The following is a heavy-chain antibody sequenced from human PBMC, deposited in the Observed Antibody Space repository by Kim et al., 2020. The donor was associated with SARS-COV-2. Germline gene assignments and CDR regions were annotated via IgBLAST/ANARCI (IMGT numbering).Heavy chain of an antibody. Sequence: SETLSLTCTVSGGSISSYYWSWIRQPPGKGLEWIGYIYYSGSTNYNPSLKSRVTISVDTSKNQFSLKLSSVTAADTAVYYCATQELYGDYGWFDPWGQGTLVTVSS. V-gene: IGHV4-59*13. D-gene: IGHD4-17*01. J-gene: IGHJ5*02. CDR2: IYYSGST. CDR1: GGSISSYY. CDR3: ATQELYGDYGWFDP.